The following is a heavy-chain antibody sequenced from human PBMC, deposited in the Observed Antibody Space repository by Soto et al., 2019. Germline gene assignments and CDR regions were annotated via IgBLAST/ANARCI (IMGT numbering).Heavy chain of an antibody. V-gene: IGHV3-23*01. J-gene: IGHJ4*02. CDR2: ISGRDDNT. Sequence: GGSLRLSCAASGFTFSSYAMSWVRQAPGKGLEWVSSISGRDDNTYYADSVKGRFTISRDNSMNTLYLRMDSLGAEDTAVYYCAKLITGTTRFDYWGQGTPVTVSS. CDR3: AKLITGTTRFDY. D-gene: IGHD1-20*01. CDR1: GFTFSSYA.